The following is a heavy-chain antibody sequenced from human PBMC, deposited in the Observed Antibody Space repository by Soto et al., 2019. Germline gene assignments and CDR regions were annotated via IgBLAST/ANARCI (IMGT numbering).Heavy chain of an antibody. D-gene: IGHD1-20*01. Sequence: GGSLRLSCEASGFTFSSYPMHWVRQAPGKGLEWVTLISYDGSNQYYADSVKGRFTISRDNSKDTLYLQMHSLTSDDTAVYFCARGPITQTSFIDHWGQGTLVTVSS. J-gene: IGHJ4*02. V-gene: IGHV3-30-3*01. CDR1: GFTFSSYP. CDR2: ISYDGSNQ. CDR3: ARGPITQTSFIDH.